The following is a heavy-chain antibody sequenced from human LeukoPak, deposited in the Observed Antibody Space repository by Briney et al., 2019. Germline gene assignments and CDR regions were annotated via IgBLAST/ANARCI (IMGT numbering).Heavy chain of an antibody. Sequence: GGSLRLSCAASGFTFSSYAMSWVRQAPGKGLEGVANIKKDGSTKYYVDSVKGRFTISRDNAKNSLYLPMNSLRVEDTAVYYCTRASPGTSDGIWSFDPWGQGSLVIVSS. V-gene: IGHV3-7*01. CDR1: GFTFSSYA. CDR3: TRASPGTSDGIWSFDP. D-gene: IGHD2-8*01. J-gene: IGHJ5*02. CDR2: IKKDGSTK.